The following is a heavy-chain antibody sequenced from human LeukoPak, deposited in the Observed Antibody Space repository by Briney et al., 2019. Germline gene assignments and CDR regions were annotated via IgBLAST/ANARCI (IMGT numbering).Heavy chain of an antibody. CDR2: INQDGSEK. J-gene: IGHJ4*02. CDR1: GFTFSSYW. D-gene: IGHD6-19*01. V-gene: IGHV3-7*01. Sequence: PGGSLRLSCAASGFTFSSYWMSWVRQAPGKGLEWVANINQDGSEKYYVDSVKGRFTISRDNAKNSLYLQMNSLRAEDTAVYYCARHIAVAGTGGDYWGQGTLVTVSS. CDR3: ARHIAVAGTGGDY.